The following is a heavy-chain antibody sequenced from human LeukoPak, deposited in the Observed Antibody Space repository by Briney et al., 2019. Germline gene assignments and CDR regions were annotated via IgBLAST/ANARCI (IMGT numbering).Heavy chain of an antibody. CDR3: ARHGAKVGPYYFDS. D-gene: IGHD1-26*01. V-gene: IGHV4-59*08. J-gene: IGHJ4*02. CDR2: IYYSGST. Sequence: SETLSLTCTVSGGPVRVYYWSWIRQPPGKGLDWIGNIYYSGSTNYNPSLKSRVTISVDTSKNQFSLKLSSVTAADTAVYFCARHGAKVGPYYFDSWGQGTLATVSS. CDR1: GGPVRVYY.